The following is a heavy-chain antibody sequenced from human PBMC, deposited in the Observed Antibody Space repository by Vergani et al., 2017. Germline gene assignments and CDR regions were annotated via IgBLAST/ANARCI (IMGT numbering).Heavy chain of an antibody. D-gene: IGHD1-1*01. V-gene: IGHV3-30*02. CDR3: ARGGARGTTLSTTWFDS. CDR2: IRYDGSSE. Sequence: QVQILQSGGGVVQPGGSLRLSCTLSGFTLNTYGIHWVRQAPGKGLEWVSFIRYDGSSEYYGDSVKGRFTISRDNSKNTVYLQMGSLKTEDTAVYYCARGGARGTTLSTTWFDSWGQGTLVTVSS. J-gene: IGHJ5*01. CDR1: GFTLNTYG.